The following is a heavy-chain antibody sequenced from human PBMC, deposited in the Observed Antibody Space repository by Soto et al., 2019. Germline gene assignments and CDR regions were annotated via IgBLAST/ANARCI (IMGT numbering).Heavy chain of an antibody. CDR1: GFTVSSSY. J-gene: IGHJ4*02. Sequence: WGSLRLSCAASGFTVSSSYLSCCGHSPFKWRKWVSVLYPDGMAYYADSVKGRFTISTDNSKNSVYLQMNTLRAEDTAVYYCARGLGREYHDNRGYFHLDYWGQGTLVTVSS. D-gene: IGHD3-22*01. V-gene: IGHV3-53*01. CDR2: LYPDGMA. CDR3: ARGLGREYHDNRGYFHLDY.